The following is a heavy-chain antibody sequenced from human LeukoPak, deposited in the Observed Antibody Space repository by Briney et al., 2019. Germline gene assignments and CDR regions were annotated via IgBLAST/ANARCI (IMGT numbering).Heavy chain of an antibody. CDR2: ISGDGGST. D-gene: IGHD6-19*01. J-gene: IGHJ3*02. Sequence: GGSLRLSCAASRFTFDDYAMHWVRQAPGKGLDWVSLISGDGGSTYYADSVKGRFTISRDNSKNSLYLQMNSLRTEDTALYYCAKDLKRDSSGWATDAFDIWGQGTMVTVSS. V-gene: IGHV3-43*02. CDR3: AKDLKRDSSGWATDAFDI. CDR1: RFTFDDYA.